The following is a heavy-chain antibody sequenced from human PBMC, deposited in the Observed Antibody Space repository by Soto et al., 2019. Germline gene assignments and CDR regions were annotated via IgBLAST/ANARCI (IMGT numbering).Heavy chain of an antibody. Sequence: QVQLQESGPGLVKPSGTLSLTCAVSGGSISSSNWWSWVRQPPGKGLEWIGEIYHSGSTNYNPSLKSRVTISVDKSMNLFSLRLSSVTAADTAVYYCASGTVTTSIIPGYYFDSWGQGTLVTVSS. CDR2: IYHSGST. J-gene: IGHJ4*02. V-gene: IGHV4-4*02. CDR3: ASGTVTTSIIPGYYFDS. D-gene: IGHD4-17*01. CDR1: GGSISSSNW.